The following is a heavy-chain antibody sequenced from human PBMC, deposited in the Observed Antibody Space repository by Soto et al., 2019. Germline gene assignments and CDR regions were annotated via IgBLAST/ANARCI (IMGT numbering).Heavy chain of an antibody. CDR2: ISAYNGNT. CDR3: ARDWDYYDSSGYYYGVDY. D-gene: IGHD3-22*01. Sequence: GASVKISCKASGYTFTSYGISWVRQAPGQGLEWMGWISAYNGNTNYAQKLQGRVTMTTDTSTSTAYMELRSLRSDDTAVYYCARDWDYYDSSGYYYGVDYWGQGTLVTAPQ. CDR1: GYTFTSYG. V-gene: IGHV1-18*01. J-gene: IGHJ4*02.